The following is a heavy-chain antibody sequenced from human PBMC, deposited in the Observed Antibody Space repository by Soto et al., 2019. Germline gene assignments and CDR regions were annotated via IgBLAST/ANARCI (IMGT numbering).Heavy chain of an antibody. J-gene: IGHJ5*02. CDR2: LSWNSGSI. V-gene: IGHV3-9*01. Sequence: EVPLVESGGGLVQPGRSLRLSCAASGFTFDDYAMHWVRQAPGKGLEWVSGLSWNSGSIGYADSVKGRFTISRDNAKNSLYLQMNSLRAEDTAFYYCAKGRDSSSSSWFDPWGQGTLVTVSS. CDR3: AKGRDSSSSSWFDP. D-gene: IGHD6-6*01. CDR1: GFTFDDYA.